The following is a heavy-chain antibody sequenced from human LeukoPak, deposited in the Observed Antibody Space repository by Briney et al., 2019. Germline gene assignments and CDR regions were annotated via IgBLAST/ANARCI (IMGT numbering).Heavy chain of an antibody. Sequence: GGSLRLSCAASGFTFSSYAMSWVRQAPGKGLEWVSSISSSSSYIFYADSVKGRFTISRDNAKNSLYLQMNSLRAEDTVVYYCARVTMAAAGTGGDFDYWGQGTLVTVSS. J-gene: IGHJ4*02. D-gene: IGHD6-13*01. CDR1: GFTFSSYA. V-gene: IGHV3-21*01. CDR2: ISSSSSYI. CDR3: ARVTMAAAGTGGDFDY.